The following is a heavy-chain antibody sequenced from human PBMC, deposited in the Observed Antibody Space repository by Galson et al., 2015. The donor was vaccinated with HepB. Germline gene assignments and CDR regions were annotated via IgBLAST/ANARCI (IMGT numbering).Heavy chain of an antibody. J-gene: IGHJ4*02. CDR1: GYTFTSYA. CDR3: ARFRGSDMTCKSGGSCRKGWNAFDY. D-gene: IGHD2-15*01. CDR2: INAGNGNT. Sequence: SVKVSCKASGYTFTSYAMHWVRQAPGQRLEWMGWINAGNGNTKYSQKFQGRVTITRDTSASTAYMELGSLRSEDTAVYYCARFRGSDMTCKSGGSCRKGWNAFDYWGQGTLVTVSS. V-gene: IGHV1-3*01.